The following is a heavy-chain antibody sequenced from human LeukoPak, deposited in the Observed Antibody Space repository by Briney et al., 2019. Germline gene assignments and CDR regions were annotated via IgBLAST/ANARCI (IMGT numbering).Heavy chain of an antibody. V-gene: IGHV3-23*01. D-gene: IGHD5-18*01. Sequence: GGSLRLSCAASGFTFSSYAMSWVRQAPGKVLEWVSSISGSGGSTYYADYVKGRFTISRDNSKNTLDLQMNSLRAEDTAVYYCARGSDTAMVLFSCFDYWGQGTLVTVSS. CDR2: ISGSGGST. CDR3: ARGSDTAMVLFSCFDY. J-gene: IGHJ4*02. CDR1: GFTFSSYA.